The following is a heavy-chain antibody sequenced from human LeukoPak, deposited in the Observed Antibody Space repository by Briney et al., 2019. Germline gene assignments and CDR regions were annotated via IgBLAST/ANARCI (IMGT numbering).Heavy chain of an antibody. V-gene: IGHV4-30-2*01. Sequence: PSETLSLTCTVSGGSISSGGYYWSWIRQPPGKGLEWIGYIYHSGSTYYNPSLKSRVTISVDRSKNQFSLKLSSVTAADTAVYYCASSKFSGSYYLAFDIWGQGTMVTVSS. D-gene: IGHD1-26*01. CDR3: ASSKFSGSYYLAFDI. CDR1: GGSISSGGYY. CDR2: IYHSGST. J-gene: IGHJ3*02.